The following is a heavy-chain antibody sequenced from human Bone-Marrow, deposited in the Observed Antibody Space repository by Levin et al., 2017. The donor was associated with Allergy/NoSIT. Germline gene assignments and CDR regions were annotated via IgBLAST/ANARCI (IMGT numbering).Heavy chain of an antibody. CDR2: ISDDAGST. CDR3: ATGYTTGWRRDF. V-gene: IGHV3-23*01. D-gene: IGHD6-19*01. CDR1: GFTFSTYA. Sequence: HAGGSLRLSCAASGFTFSTYAMNWVRQAPGKGLEWVSGISDDAGSTYYADSVKGRFTVSRDNSKNTLFLQMNSLRAEDTAVYFCATGYTTGWRRDFWGQGTLVTVSS. J-gene: IGHJ4*02.